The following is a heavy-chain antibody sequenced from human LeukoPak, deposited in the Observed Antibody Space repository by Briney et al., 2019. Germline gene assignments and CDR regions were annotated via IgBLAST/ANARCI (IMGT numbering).Heavy chain of an antibody. CDR3: ARAVRIVATMGTLGYYYYYMDV. V-gene: IGHV3-30*03. D-gene: IGHD5-12*01. CDR2: ISYDGSNK. Sequence: PGRSLRLSCAASGFTFSSYGMHWVRQAPGKGLEWVAVISYDGSNKYYADSVKGRFTISRDNSKNTLYLQMNSLRAEDTAVYYCARAVRIVATMGTLGYYYYYMDVWGKGTTVTVSS. CDR1: GFTFSSYG. J-gene: IGHJ6*03.